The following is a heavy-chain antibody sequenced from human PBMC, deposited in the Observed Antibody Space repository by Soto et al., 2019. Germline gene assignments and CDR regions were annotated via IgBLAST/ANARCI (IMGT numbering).Heavy chain of an antibody. J-gene: IGHJ4*01. CDR3: ATVASGTLQHSIGWYPYDY. CDR2: INAGNGNT. Sequence: ASVKVSCKASGYTFTSYAMHWVRQAPGQRLERMGWINAGNGNTKYSQKFQGRVTITRDTSASTAYMELSSLRSEDTAVYYCATVASGTLQHSIGWYPYDYSGHGTLLTVSS. D-gene: IGHD6-19*01. V-gene: IGHV1-3*01. CDR1: GYTFTSYA.